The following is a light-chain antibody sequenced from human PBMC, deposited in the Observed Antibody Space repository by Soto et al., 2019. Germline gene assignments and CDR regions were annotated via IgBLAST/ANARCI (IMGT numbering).Light chain of an antibody. V-gene: IGKV3-15*01. J-gene: IGKJ1*01. CDR3: HQDNDWPRT. CDR2: SAS. Sequence: EIVMTQSPASLSMSPGDRTTLSCWASHSVSTYLAWYQHKPGQAPRLLIYSASVRAAGIPARFSGSGSGTEFTLTISSLQSEDFAVYYCHQDNDWPRTFGQGTKVEIK. CDR1: HSVSTY.